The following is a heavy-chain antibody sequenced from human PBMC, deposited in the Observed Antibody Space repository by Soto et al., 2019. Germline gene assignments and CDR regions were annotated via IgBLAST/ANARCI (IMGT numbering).Heavy chain of an antibody. D-gene: IGHD2-21*01. CDR2: ISGHSGGT. J-gene: IGHJ6*01. CDR3: AKDGGRGARMCICGMGV. V-gene: IGHV1-18*01. Sequence: ASVKVSCKASGYPFTKYGLNWVRQAPGQGLEWMGWISGHSGGTKYGPKFRDRMTMVADTSSKTAYMELRSLKSDDTALYYCAKDGGRGARMCICGMGVWGQGTTGTVSS. CDR1: GYPFTKYG.